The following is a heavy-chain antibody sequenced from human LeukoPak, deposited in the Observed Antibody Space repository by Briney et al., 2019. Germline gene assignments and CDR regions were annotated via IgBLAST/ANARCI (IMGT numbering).Heavy chain of an antibody. CDR2: IIPIFGTA. CDR1: GGTFSSYA. D-gene: IGHD3-22*01. J-gene: IGHJ4*02. CDR3: ARDSSGYYRIAHFDY. V-gene: IGHV1-69*05. Sequence: GASVTVSCKASGGTFSSYAISWVRQAPGQGLEWMGGIIPIFGTANYAQKFQGRVTMTRDTSTSTVYMELSSLRSEDTAVYYCARDSSGYYRIAHFDYWGQGTLVTVSS.